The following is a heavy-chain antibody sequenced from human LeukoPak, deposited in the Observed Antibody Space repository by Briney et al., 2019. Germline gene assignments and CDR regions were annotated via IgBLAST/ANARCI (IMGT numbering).Heavy chain of an antibody. CDR1: GFTFSDYY. D-gene: IGHD2-21*02. CDR2: ISSGGSTI. J-gene: IGHJ4*02. Sequence: GGSLRLSCAASGFTFSDYYMSWIRQAPGKGLEWVSYISSGGSTIYYADSVKGRFTISRDNAKNSLYLQMNSLRAEDTAVYYCARDYCGGDCYSDYWGQGTLVTVSS. V-gene: IGHV3-11*01. CDR3: ARDYCGGDCYSDY.